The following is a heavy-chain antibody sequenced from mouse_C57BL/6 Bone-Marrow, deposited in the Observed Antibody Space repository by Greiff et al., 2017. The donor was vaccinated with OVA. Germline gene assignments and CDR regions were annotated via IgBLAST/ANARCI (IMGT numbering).Heavy chain of an antibody. CDR2: INSDGGST. D-gene: IGHD2-4*01. Sequence: EVKLMESGGGLVQPGESLKLSCESNEYEFPSHDMSWVRKTPEKRLELVAAINSDGGSTYYPDTMERRFIISRDNTKKTLYLQMSSLRSEDTALYYCARLDDYDGDWYFDVWGTGTTVTVSS. CDR3: ARLDDYDGDWYFDV. V-gene: IGHV5-2*01. CDR1: EYEFPSHD. J-gene: IGHJ1*03.